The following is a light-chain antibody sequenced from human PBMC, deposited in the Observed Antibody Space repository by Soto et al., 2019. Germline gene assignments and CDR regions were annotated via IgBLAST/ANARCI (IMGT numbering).Light chain of an antibody. V-gene: IGLV4-69*01. J-gene: IGLJ3*02. CDR2: LNSDGSH. CDR3: QTGGTGIRV. CDR1: SGHSSYA. Sequence: QLVLTQSPSASASLGASVKLTCSLSSGHSSYAIAWDQQQPEKGPRYLMKLNSDGSHSKGDGIPDRFSGSSSGAERYLTISSLQSEDEADYYCQTGGTGIRVFGGGTKLTVL.